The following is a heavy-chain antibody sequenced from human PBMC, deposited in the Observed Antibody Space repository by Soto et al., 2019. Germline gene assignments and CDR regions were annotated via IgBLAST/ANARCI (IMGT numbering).Heavy chain of an antibody. J-gene: IGHJ6*02. CDR2: ISYDEGNK. CDR1: GFTFSSYA. D-gene: IGHD3-3*01. V-gene: IGHV3-30-3*01. CDR3: VRANYDFYGYYYYGMDV. Sequence: GGSMRLSCAASGFTFSSYAMHWVRQAPGKGLEWVAVISYDEGNKYYADSVKGRFTISRDSSKNTLSLQMSSLRPEDTAVYYCVRANYDFYGYYYYGMDVWGQGTTVTVSS.